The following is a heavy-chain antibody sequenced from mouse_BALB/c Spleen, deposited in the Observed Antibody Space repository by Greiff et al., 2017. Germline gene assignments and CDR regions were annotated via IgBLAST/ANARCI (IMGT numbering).Heavy chain of an antibody. CDR1: GFTFSSYA. Sequence: EVQVVESGGGLVKPGGSLKLSCAASGFTFSSYAMSWVRQTPEKRLEWVATISSGGSYTYYPDSVKGRFTISRDNAKNTLYLQMSSLRSEDTAMYYCARHYRYDVEGYMDYWGQGTSVTVSS. D-gene: IGHD2-14*01. V-gene: IGHV5-9-3*01. J-gene: IGHJ4*01. CDR3: ARHYRYDVEGYMDY. CDR2: ISSGGSYT.